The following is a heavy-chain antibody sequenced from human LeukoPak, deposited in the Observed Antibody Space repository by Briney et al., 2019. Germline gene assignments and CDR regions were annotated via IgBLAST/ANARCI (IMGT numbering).Heavy chain of an antibody. CDR1: GFTFSSYS. Sequence: PGGSLRLSCAASGFTFSSYSMNWVRQAPGKGLEWVSSISSSSSYIYYADSVKGRFTISRDDAKNSLYLQMNSLRAEDTAVYYCARDPVFGVGGNYFDSWGQGILVTVSS. CDR2: ISSSSSYI. CDR3: ARDPVFGVGGNYFDS. V-gene: IGHV3-21*01. D-gene: IGHD3-3*01. J-gene: IGHJ4*02.